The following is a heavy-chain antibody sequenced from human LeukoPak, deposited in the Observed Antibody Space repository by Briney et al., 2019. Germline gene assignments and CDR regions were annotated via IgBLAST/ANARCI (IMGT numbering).Heavy chain of an antibody. CDR2: ISWNSGST. D-gene: IGHD1-20*01. V-gene: IGHV3-9*01. J-gene: IGHJ5*02. Sequence: GRSLRLSCAASGFTFDDYAMPWVRQAPGKGLEWVSGISWNSGSTGYADSVKGRFTISRDNAKNSLYLQMNSLRAEDTALYYCAKGGSITYSYNWFDPWGQGTLITVSS. CDR1: GFTFDDYA. CDR3: AKGGSITYSYNWFDP.